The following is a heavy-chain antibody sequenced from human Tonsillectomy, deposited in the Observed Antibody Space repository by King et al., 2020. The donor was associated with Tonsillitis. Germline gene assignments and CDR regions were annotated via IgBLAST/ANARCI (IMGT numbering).Heavy chain of an antibody. CDR2: INPNRGGT. J-gene: IGHJ5*02. CDR3: AREDENWFDP. CDR1: GYTFTGYH. Sequence: VQLVESGAEVKKPGASVKVSCKASGYTFTGYHIHWVRQAPGQGLEWRGWINPNRGGTNYAQKFQGRVTMTRDTSISTTYMELSRLRSDDTAMYYCAREDENWFDPWGQGTLVTVSS. V-gene: IGHV1-2*02.